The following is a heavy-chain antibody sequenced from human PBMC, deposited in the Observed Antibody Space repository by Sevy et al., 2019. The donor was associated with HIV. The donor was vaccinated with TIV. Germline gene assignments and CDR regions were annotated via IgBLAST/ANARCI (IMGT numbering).Heavy chain of an antibody. CDR1: GFTFSSYA. J-gene: IGHJ4*02. D-gene: IGHD3-22*01. CDR2: ISGSGGST. CDR3: AKDRDYYYDSSGYFDSY. Sequence: GGSLRLSCAASGFTFSSYAMSWVRQAPGKGLEWVSAISGSGGSTYYAYSVKGRFTISRDNSKNTLYLQMNSLRAEDTAVYYCAKDRDYYYDSSGYFDSYWGQGTLVTVSS. V-gene: IGHV3-23*01.